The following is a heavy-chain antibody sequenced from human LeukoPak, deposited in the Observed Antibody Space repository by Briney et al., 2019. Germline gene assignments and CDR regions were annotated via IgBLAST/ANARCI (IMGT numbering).Heavy chain of an antibody. D-gene: IGHD6-13*01. CDR1: GFTFSSYS. V-gene: IGHV3-21*01. J-gene: IGHJ4*02. Sequence: GGSVRLSCAASGFTFSSYSMNWARQAPGKGLEWVSSISSSSSYIYYADSVKGRFTISRDNAKNSLYLQMNSLRAEDTAVYYCARTSIAAAGTVFDYWGQGTLVTVSS. CDR3: ARTSIAAAGTVFDY. CDR2: ISSSSSYI.